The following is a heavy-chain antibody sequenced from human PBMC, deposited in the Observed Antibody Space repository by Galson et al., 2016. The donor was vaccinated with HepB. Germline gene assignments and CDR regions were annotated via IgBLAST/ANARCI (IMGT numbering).Heavy chain of an antibody. CDR3: AKDGRIYCSRASCHEHFHY. D-gene: IGHD2-2*01. V-gene: IGHV3-30*18. CDR2: ISYDGSNK. J-gene: IGHJ4*02. CDR1: GFTFSSYG. Sequence: SLRLSCAASGFTFSSYGMHWVRQAPGKGLEWVAFISYDGSNKKYADSVKGRFTISRDNSKKTLYLQMNSLRAEDTAVYYCAKDGRIYCSRASCHEHFHYWGQVTLVTVSS.